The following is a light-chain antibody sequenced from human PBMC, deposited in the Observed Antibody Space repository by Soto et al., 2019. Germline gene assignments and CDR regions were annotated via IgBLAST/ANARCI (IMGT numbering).Light chain of an antibody. CDR2: LAS. CDR3: MQVLQTPLT. CDR1: QSLEHRNGYNY. J-gene: IGKJ1*01. V-gene: IGKV2-28*01. Sequence: EIVMTQSPLSLPVTPGEPASISCRSSQSLEHRNGYNYLGWYLQRPGQSPQLLFYLASIRPSGVPDRFSDSGSGTDFTLRISRVEAEDVGVYYCMQVLQTPLTFGQGTTLEIK.